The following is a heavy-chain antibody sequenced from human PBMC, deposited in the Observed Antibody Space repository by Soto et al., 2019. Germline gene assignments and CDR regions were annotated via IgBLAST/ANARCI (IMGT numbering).Heavy chain of an antibody. J-gene: IGHJ6*02. CDR1: GFTFSSYG. CDR2: IWYDGSNK. CDR3: AGSYGDYGGGLGHYGMDV. V-gene: IGHV3-33*01. D-gene: IGHD4-17*01. Sequence: QVQLVESGGGVVQPGRSLRLSCAASGFTFSSYGMHWVRQAPGKGLEWVAVIWYDGSNKYYADSVKGRFTISRDNSKNRLYLQMNSLHAEDAAVYYGAGSYGDYGGGLGHYGMDVWGQGPTVTVSS.